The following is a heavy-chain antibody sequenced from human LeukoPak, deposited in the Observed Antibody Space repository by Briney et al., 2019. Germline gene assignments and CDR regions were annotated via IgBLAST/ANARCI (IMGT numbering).Heavy chain of an antibody. CDR1: GGSISSGSYY. CDR2: IYTSGST. CDR3: ARDRQGKCSGGSCYSDAFDI. J-gene: IGHJ3*02. D-gene: IGHD2-15*01. Sequence: SETLSLTCTVSGGSISSGSYYWSWIRQPAGKGLEWIGRIYTSGSTNYNPSLKSRVTISVDTSKDQFSLKLSSVTAADTAVYYCARDRQGKCSGGSCYSDAFDIWGQGTMVTVSS. V-gene: IGHV4-61*02.